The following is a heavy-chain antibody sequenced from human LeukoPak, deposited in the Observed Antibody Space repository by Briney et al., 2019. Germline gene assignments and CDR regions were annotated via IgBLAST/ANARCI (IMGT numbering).Heavy chain of an antibody. D-gene: IGHD4-17*01. J-gene: IGHJ4*02. CDR3: ARAGDGDYVDY. CDR2: IYYSGST. Sequence: SETLSLTCTVSGGSISSYYWGWIRQPPGKGLEWIGSIYYSGSTYYNPSLKSRVTISVDTSKNQFSLKLSSVTAADTAVYYCARAGDGDYVDYWGQGTLVTVSS. V-gene: IGHV4-39*07. CDR1: GGSISSYY.